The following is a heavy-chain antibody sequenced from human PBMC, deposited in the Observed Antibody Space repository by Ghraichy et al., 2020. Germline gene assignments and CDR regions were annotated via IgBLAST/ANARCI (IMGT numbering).Heavy chain of an antibody. Sequence: GESLNISCTASRFMFSYSWMHWVRQAPGKGLVWVSRTNSDGSSTTYADSVKGRFTISRDNAKNTLYLQMNSLRVEDTAVYYCAICCSDATTGMDVWGQGTTVTVSS. CDR1: RFMFSYSW. J-gene: IGHJ6*02. D-gene: IGHD2-15*01. CDR2: TNSDGSST. V-gene: IGHV3-74*01. CDR3: AICCSDATTGMDV.